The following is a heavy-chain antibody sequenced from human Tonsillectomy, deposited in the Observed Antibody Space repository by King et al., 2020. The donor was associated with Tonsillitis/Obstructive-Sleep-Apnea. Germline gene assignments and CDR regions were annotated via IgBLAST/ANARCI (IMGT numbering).Heavy chain of an antibody. D-gene: IGHD2-21*02. CDR2: IWYDGSNK. CDR1: GFPFIGYG. J-gene: IGHJ4*02. Sequence: QLVESGGGVVQPGRSLRLSCVVSGFPFIGYGMHWVRQAPGRGLEWVAGIWYDGSNKHYADSVKGRFTISRDNSKNTLYLQMNSLRVEDTAVYYCARDHGGYYSVFFDYWGQGILVTVSS. CDR3: ARDHGGYYSVFFDY. V-gene: IGHV3-33*01.